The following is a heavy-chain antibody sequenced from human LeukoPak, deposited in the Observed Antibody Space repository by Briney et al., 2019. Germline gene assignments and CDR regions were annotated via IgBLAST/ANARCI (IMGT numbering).Heavy chain of an antibody. CDR2: IRSKANSYAT. J-gene: IGHJ4*02. CDR1: GFTFSNAW. D-gene: IGHD4-17*01. Sequence: GGSLRLSCAASGFTFSNAWMSWVRQASGKGLEWVGRIRSKANSYATAYAASVKGRFTISRDDSKNTAYLQMNSLKTEDTAVYYCTTNYGDYDPADYWGQGTLVTVSS. V-gene: IGHV3-73*01. CDR3: TTNYGDYDPADY.